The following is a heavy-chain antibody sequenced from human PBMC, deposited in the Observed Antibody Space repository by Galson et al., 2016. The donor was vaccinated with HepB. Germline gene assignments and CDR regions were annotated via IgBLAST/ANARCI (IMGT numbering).Heavy chain of an antibody. CDR2: VSGSGDNT. Sequence: SLRLSCAASGFTFSSYGMSWVRQAPGKGLEWVSAVSGSGDNTYYADSVKGRFTISRDNSRNTVYVQINSLRAEDTAIYYCTMISWSTSSGFGFWGQGTRVTASS. CDR1: GFTFSSYG. CDR3: TMISWSTSSGFGF. D-gene: IGHD3-22*01. J-gene: IGHJ4*02. V-gene: IGHV3-23*01.